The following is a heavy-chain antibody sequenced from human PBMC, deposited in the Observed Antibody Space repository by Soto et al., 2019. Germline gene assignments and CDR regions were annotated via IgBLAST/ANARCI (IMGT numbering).Heavy chain of an antibody. J-gene: IGHJ4*02. CDR1: GLTPSSYA. V-gene: IGHV3-23*01. CDR3: AKGEDWSYGVYVSYDY. CDR2: ISGSGGST. D-gene: IGHD5-18*01. Sequence: PGRCLRLLCAASGLTPSSYAVSWVCQAPGKGLGWVRAISGSGGSTYYADSVKGRFTISRDNSKNTLYLQMNSLRAEDTAVYYCAKGEDWSYGVYVSYDYWGQGTLVTVSS.